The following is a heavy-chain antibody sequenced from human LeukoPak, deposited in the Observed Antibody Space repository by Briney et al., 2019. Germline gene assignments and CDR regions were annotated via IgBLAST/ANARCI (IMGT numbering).Heavy chain of an antibody. CDR3: ASRKHPDIVVVPTAIYDRHFDY. J-gene: IGHJ4*02. Sequence: TNYNPSLKSRVTISVDTSKNQFSLKLSSVTAADTAVYYCASRKHPDIVVVPTAIYDRHFDYWGQGTLVTVSS. V-gene: IGHV4-34*01. CDR2: T. D-gene: IGHD2-2*01.